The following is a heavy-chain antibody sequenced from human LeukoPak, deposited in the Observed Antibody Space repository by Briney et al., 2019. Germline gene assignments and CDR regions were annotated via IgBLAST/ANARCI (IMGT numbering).Heavy chain of an antibody. Sequence: PGGSLRLSCAASGFIFSSYSMNWVRQAPGKGLEWVSSISSSSIYIYYADSVKGRFTISRDNAKNSLYLQMNSLRAEDTAVYYCARDGSRGNLVTAPDYWGQGTLVTASS. V-gene: IGHV3-21*01. J-gene: IGHJ4*02. CDR1: GFIFSSYS. CDR3: ARDGSRGNLVTAPDY. CDR2: ISSSSIYI. D-gene: IGHD2-21*02.